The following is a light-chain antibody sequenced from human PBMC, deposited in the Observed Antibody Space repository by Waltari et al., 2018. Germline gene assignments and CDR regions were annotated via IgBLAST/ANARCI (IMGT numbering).Light chain of an antibody. CDR3: SSYAGSAISV. Sequence: QSALTQTATVSGSPGQSITISCSGTSRDIGNYNLVSWYQQHPGKAPTPIIYDVYKRPSGVSNRFSGSKSGNTAFLAISGLQTADEADYYCSSYAGSAISVFGGGTKLTVL. CDR2: DVY. V-gene: IGLV2-23*02. J-gene: IGLJ3*02. CDR1: SRDIGNYNL.